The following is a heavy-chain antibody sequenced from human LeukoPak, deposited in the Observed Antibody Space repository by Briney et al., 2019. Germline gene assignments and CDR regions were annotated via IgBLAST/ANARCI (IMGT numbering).Heavy chain of an antibody. J-gene: IGHJ3*02. V-gene: IGHV3-48*02. CDR3: AASGSYSRRVVDACDI. CDR2: ISHSSSTI. Sequence: GGSLRLSCAASGITFSSYSMNWVRQAPGKGLEWVSYISHSSSTIYYADYVKGRFTISRDNAKNSLYLQMNSLRDEDTAVYYCAASGSYSRRVVDACDIWGQGTMVTVSS. D-gene: IGHD1-26*01. CDR1: GITFSSYS.